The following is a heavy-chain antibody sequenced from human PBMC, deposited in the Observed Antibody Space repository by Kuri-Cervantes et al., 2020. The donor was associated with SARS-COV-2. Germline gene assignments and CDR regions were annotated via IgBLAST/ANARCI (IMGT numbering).Heavy chain of an antibody. Sequence: SETLSLTCTVSGGSISGHYWSWIRQPPGKGLEWIGNIFYSGSTNYNPSLKSRVTISVDTSKNQFSLKLSSVTAADTAVYYCARGIVGATGEYYFDYWGQGTRVTVSS. V-gene: IGHV4-59*11. J-gene: IGHJ4*02. CDR1: GGSISGHY. CDR2: IFYSGST. D-gene: IGHD1-26*01. CDR3: ARGIVGATGEYYFDY.